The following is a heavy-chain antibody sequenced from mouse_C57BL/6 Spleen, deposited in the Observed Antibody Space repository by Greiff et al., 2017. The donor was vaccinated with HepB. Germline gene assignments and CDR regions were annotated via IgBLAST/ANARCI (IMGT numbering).Heavy chain of an antibody. D-gene: IGHD1-1*01. J-gene: IGHJ1*03. CDR3: ARVTTVVATRYFDV. CDR1: GYSFTGYF. CDR2: INPYNGDT. Sequence: EVQLVESGPELVKPGDSVKISCKASGYSFTGYFMNWVMQSHGKSLEWIGRINPYNGDTFYNQKFKGKATLTVDKSSSTAHMELRSLTSEDSAVYYCARVTTVVATRYFDVWGTGTTVTVSS. V-gene: IGHV1-20*01.